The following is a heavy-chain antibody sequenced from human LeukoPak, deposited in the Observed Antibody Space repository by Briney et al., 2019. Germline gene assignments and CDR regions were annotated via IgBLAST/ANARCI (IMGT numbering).Heavy chain of an antibody. CDR1: GGSISSSNW. Sequence: SGTLSLTCAVSGGSISSSNWWNWVRQPPGKGLEWIGEIYYSGSTNYNPSLQSRVTISADTSKNQFSLNLRSVIAADTAVYYCTRGLRLGYCSGGSCYYWFDPWGQGTRVTVSS. V-gene: IGHV4-4*02. CDR3: TRGLRLGYCSGGSCYYWFDP. D-gene: IGHD2-15*01. CDR2: IYYSGST. J-gene: IGHJ5*02.